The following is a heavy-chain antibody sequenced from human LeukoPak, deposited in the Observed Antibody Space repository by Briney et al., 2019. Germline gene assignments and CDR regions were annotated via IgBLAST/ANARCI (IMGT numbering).Heavy chain of an antibody. CDR3: AREPYYGDYP. D-gene: IGHD4-17*01. V-gene: IGHV3-21*01. CDR1: GFTFSSYT. J-gene: IGHJ4*02. CDR2: ISSSGTYI. Sequence: GGSLRLSCAASGFTFSSYTMNWVRQAPGKGLEWVSSISSSGTYIYSADSVKGRFTISRDNAKNSLYLQMNSLRAEDTAVYYCAREPYYGDYPRGQGTLVTVSS.